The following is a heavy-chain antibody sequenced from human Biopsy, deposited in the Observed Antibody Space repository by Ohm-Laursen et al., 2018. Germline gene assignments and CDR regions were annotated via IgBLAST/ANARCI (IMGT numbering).Heavy chain of an antibody. V-gene: IGHV1-58*01. J-gene: IGHJ6*02. Sequence: SVKVSCKASGFTFSSSAVQWVRQARGQRLEWIGWIVVGSGHTNYAQKFQERVTITRDMSTRKAYMELTSLRSEDTAVYYCAATSTLYYYYYAMDVWDQGTTISVSS. CDR3: AATSTLYYYYYAMDV. CDR2: IVVGSGHT. CDR1: GFTFSSSA.